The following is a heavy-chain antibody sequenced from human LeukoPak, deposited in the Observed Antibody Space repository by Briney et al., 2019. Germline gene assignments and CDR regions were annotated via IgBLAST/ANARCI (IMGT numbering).Heavy chain of an antibody. CDR1: GGSFSGYY. D-gene: IGHD5-18*01. CDR3: ARGGIQLWPRPFDY. V-gene: IGHV4-34*01. J-gene: IGHJ4*02. CDR2: INHSGST. Sequence: SETLSLTCAVYGGSFSGYYWSWIRQPPGKGLEWIGEINHSGSTNYNPSLKSRITISVDTSKNQFSLKLSSVTAADTAVYYCARGGIQLWPRPFDYWGQGTLVTVSS.